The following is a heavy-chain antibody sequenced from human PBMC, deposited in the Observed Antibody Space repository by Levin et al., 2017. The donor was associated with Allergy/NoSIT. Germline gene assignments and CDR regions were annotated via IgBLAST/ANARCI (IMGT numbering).Heavy chain of an antibody. Sequence: GESLKISCAASGFTFSDYYMSWIRQAPGKGLEWVSYISSSSSYTNYADSVKGRFTISRDNAKNSLYLQMNSLRAEDTAVYYCARPGIEEEGGAFDIWGQGTMVTVSS. CDR3: ARPGIEEEGGAFDI. D-gene: IGHD6-13*01. CDR1: GFTFSDYY. CDR2: ISSSSSYT. J-gene: IGHJ3*02. V-gene: IGHV3-11*03.